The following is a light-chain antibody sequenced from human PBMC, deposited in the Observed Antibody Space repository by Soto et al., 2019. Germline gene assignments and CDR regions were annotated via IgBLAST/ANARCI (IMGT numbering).Light chain of an antibody. V-gene: IGLV2-14*01. Sequence: QSALTQPASVSGSPGQSITISCTGIRSDVGTYNFVSWYQQHPGKVPKLMIYEVSSRPSGVSDRFSGSKSGDTASLTISGLQAEDEAEYYCSSKINNNTPLDVFGTGTKLTVL. J-gene: IGLJ1*01. CDR1: RSDVGTYNF. CDR3: SSKINNNTPLDV. CDR2: EVS.